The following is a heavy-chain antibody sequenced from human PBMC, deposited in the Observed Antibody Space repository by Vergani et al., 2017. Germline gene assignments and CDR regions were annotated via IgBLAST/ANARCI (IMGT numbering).Heavy chain of an antibody. CDR2: ISAYNGNT. CDR1: GYTFTSYG. CDR3: AADSVVTAMGSSSFYDY. J-gene: IGHJ4*02. V-gene: IGHV1-18*04. D-gene: IGHD2-21*02. Sequence: QVQLVQSGAEVKKPGASVKVSCKASGYTFTSYGISWVRQAPGQGLEWMGWISAYNGNTNYAQKLQGRVTMTTDTSTSTAYMELRSLRSDDTAVYYGAADSVVTAMGSSSFYDYWGQGTLVTVSS.